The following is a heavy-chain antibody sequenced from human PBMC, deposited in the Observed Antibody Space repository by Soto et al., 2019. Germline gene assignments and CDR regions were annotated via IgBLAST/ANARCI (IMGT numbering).Heavy chain of an antibody. Sequence: ESGPTLVNPTQTLTLTCSFSGFSLSVYGVRVIWFRQPPGETLEWLALIHWNDDKRYSPYLKSRLTITKDTSKNQVVLTLTNLDPLDTGTYFCGHTKDSRGFLTSWGQGILVTVSA. CDR3: GHTKDSRGFLTS. J-gene: IGHJ5*02. CDR2: IHWNDDK. V-gene: IGHV2-5*01. D-gene: IGHD3-22*01. CDR1: GFSLSVYGVR.